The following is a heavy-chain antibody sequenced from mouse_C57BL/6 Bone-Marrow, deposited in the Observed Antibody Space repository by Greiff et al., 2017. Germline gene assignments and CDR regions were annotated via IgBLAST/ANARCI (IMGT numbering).Heavy chain of an antibody. D-gene: IGHD3-3*01. CDR3: ARGLTCYAMDY. CDR2: ISSCSSTI. Sequence: EVKLVESGGGLVKPGGSLKLSCAASGFTFSDYGMHWVRQAPAKGLEWVAYISSCSSTIYYADTVKGRFTIPRDTAKTPLFLQMASLRSENTAMYYCARGLTCYAMDYWGQGTSVTVSS. CDR1: GFTFSDYG. V-gene: IGHV5-17*01. J-gene: IGHJ4*01.